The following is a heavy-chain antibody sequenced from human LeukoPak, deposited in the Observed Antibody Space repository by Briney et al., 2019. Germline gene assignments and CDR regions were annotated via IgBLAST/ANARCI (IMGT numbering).Heavy chain of an antibody. J-gene: IGHJ6*02. CDR1: GFTFSSYA. V-gene: IGHV3-30*18. CDR3: AKDQRYYDFWSGYYPRYYYYGMDV. D-gene: IGHD3-3*01. Sequence: GGSLRLSCVASGFTFSSYAMSWVRQAPGKGLEWVAVISYDGSNKYYADSVKGRFTISRDNSKNTLYLQMNSLRAEDTAVYYCAKDQRYYDFWSGYYPRYYYYGMDVWGQGTTVTVSS. CDR2: ISYDGSNK.